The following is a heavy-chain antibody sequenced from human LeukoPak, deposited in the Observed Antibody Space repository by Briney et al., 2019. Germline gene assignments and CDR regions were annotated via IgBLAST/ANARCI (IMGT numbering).Heavy chain of an antibody. CDR2: ILYDGSDK. Sequence: GGSLRLSCAASGFTFSTYGMHGVRQAPGKGLEWVVAILYDGSDKYYADSVKGRFTISRDNSKNTLYLQMNSLRPEDTAVYYCPKPLRGGGTYWDWCDPWGQGTLVTVSS. CDR3: PKPLRGGGTYWDWCDP. CDR1: GFTFSTYG. J-gene: IGHJ5*02. D-gene: IGHD1-26*01. V-gene: IGHV3-30*18.